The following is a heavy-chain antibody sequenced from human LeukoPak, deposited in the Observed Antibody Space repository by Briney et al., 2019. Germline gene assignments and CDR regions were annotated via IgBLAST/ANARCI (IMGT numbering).Heavy chain of an antibody. CDR1: GFNFSSNY. J-gene: IGHJ5*02. V-gene: IGHV3-53*01. CDR3: ARDLRGRTTLTNWFDP. CDR2: IYSGGST. D-gene: IGHD1/OR15-1a*01. Sequence: TGGSLRLSCAASGFNFSSNYMSWVRQAPGKGLEWVSVIYSGGSTFYADSVKGRFTISRDNSKNTLYLQMNSLRAEDTAVYYCARDLRGRTTLTNWFDPWGQGTLVTVYS.